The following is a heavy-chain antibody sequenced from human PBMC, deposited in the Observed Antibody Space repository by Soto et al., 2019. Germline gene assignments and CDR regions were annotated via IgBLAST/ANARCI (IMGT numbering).Heavy chain of an antibody. D-gene: IGHD3-22*01. J-gene: IGHJ4*02. Sequence: SVKVSCKASGGTFSSYSISWVRQAPGQGLEWMGGIIPIFGTANYAQKFQGRVTITADESTSTAYMELSSLRSEDTAVYYCARGTDSSGYYYVCDYWGQGTLVTVSS. V-gene: IGHV1-69*13. CDR2: IIPIFGTA. CDR3: ARGTDSSGYYYVCDY. CDR1: GGTFSSYS.